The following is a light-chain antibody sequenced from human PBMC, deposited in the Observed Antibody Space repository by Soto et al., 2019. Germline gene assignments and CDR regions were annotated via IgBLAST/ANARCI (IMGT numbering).Light chain of an antibody. V-gene: IGKV3-15*01. CDR3: QQYHNWPPWT. CDR1: QSVSSSY. J-gene: IGKJ1*01. CDR2: GAS. Sequence: VLTQSPGTLSLSPGERATLSCRASQSVSSSYLAWYQQKPGQAPGLLIYGASTRATGIPARFSGSGSGTEFTLTISSLQSEDFAVYYCQQYHNWPPWTFGQGTKVDIK.